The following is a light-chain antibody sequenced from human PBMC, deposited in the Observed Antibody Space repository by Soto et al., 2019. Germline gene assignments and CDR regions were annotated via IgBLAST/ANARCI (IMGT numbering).Light chain of an antibody. CDR3: SSYTTSNTRQIV. CDR2: DVT. CDR1: SSDVGGYNY. V-gene: IGLV2-14*03. Sequence: QSALTQPASGSGSPGQSSTISCTGTSSDVGGYNYVSWYQHHPGKAPKLIIYDVTNRPSGVSNPFSGSKSGNTASLTISGLQPEDEADYYCSSYTTSNTRQIVFGTGTKVTVL. J-gene: IGLJ1*01.